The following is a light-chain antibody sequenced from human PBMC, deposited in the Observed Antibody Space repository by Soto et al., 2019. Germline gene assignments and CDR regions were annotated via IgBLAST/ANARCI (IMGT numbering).Light chain of an antibody. V-gene: IGLV1-44*01. CDR3: AAWDGNLNGPL. Sequence: QSVLTQPPSRSGTPGQRGTLSFSWSDSNIGRYSVNWYQHLPGTTPKILIYSDDERPSGVPDRVTGSKSGTSASLAISWPESEDEAECYCAAWDGNLNGPLFGGGTKLTVL. CDR1: DSNIGRYS. CDR2: SDD. J-gene: IGLJ3*02.